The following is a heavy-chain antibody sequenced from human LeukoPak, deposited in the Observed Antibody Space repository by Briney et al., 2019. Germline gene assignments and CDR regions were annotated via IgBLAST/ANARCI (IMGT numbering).Heavy chain of an antibody. CDR1: GFTVSSNY. J-gene: IGHJ4*02. D-gene: IGHD3-3*01. V-gene: IGHV3-66*01. Sequence: GGSLRLSCAASGFTVSSNYMSWVRQAPGKGLEWVSVIYSGGSTYYADSVKGRFTISRDNSKNTLYLQMNSLRAEDTAVYYCAKVAYYGTHLSDYWGQGTLVTVSS. CDR3: AKVAYYGTHLSDY. CDR2: IYSGGST.